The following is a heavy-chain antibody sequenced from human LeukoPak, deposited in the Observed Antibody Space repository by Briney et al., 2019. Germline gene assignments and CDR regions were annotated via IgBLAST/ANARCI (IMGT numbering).Heavy chain of an antibody. D-gene: IGHD1-26*01. CDR3: AISTGSSDFVY. J-gene: IGHJ4*02. CDR2: FYYPGST. V-gene: IGHV4-39*07. Sequence: SETLSLTCTVSGGSISSSSYYWGWVRQPPGKGLEWIGSFYYPGSTYYNPSLKSRLSISVDTSNNQFSLKLNSVTAADTAVYYCAISTGSSDFVYWGQGTLVTVSS. CDR1: GGSISSSSYY.